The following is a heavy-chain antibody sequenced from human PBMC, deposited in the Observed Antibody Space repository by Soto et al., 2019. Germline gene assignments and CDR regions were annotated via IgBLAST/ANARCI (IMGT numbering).Heavy chain of an antibody. CDR3: TTVGTVTPWYYYGLDV. V-gene: IGHV3-15*07. CDR2: IKSTINGATT. D-gene: IGHD4-17*01. Sequence: EVQLVESRGALVEPGGSLRLSCAASGFIFSNAWMTWVRQVPGKGLEWVGRIKSTINGATTDYAAPVEGRFLISRDDSKHTLYLQMNSLKTEDTAVYYCTTVGTVTPWYYYGLDVWGQGTTVSVSS. CDR1: GFIFSNAW. J-gene: IGHJ6*02.